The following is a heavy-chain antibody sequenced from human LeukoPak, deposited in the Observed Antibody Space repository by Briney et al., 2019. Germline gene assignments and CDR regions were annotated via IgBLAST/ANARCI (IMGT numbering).Heavy chain of an antibody. CDR3: ARGTRTGSKGYSSSWYGY. CDR1: GFTFSDYY. Sequence: PGGSLRLSCAASGFTFSDYYMSWIRQAPGKGLEWVSYISSSGSTIYYADSVKGRFTISRDNAKNSLYLQMNSLRAEDTAVYYCARGTRTGSKGYSSSWYGYWGQGTLVTVSS. D-gene: IGHD6-13*01. V-gene: IGHV3-11*04. CDR2: ISSSGSTI. J-gene: IGHJ4*02.